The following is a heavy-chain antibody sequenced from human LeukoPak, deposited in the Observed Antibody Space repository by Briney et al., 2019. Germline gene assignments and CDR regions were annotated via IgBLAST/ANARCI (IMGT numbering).Heavy chain of an antibody. Sequence: ASVRVSCKASGYTFTSYDINWVRQATGQGLEWMGWMNPNSGNTGYAQKFQGRVTITRNTSISTAYMELSSLRSEDTAVYYCARDYGGNRDAFDIWGQGTMVTASS. CDR2: MNPNSGNT. D-gene: IGHD4-23*01. V-gene: IGHV1-8*03. CDR3: ARDYGGNRDAFDI. J-gene: IGHJ3*02. CDR1: GYTFTSYD.